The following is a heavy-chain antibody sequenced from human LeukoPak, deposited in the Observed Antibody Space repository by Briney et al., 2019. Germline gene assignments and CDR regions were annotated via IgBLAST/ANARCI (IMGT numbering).Heavy chain of an antibody. CDR1: GYTLTELS. CDR3: ARVRGEGGDYIFDY. Sequence: GASVKVSCKVSGYTLTELSMHWVRQAPGQGLEWMGWISAYNGNTNYAQKLQGRVTMTTDTSTSTAYMELRSLRSDDTAVYYCARVRGEGGDYIFDYWGQGTLVTVSS. D-gene: IGHD4-17*01. CDR2: ISAYNGNT. V-gene: IGHV1-18*01. J-gene: IGHJ4*02.